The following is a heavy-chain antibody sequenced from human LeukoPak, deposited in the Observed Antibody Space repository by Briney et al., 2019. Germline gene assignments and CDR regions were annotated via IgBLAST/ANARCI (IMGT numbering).Heavy chain of an antibody. Sequence: SETLSLTCTVSDDSITMYYCTWIRQPPGKGLEWIVYVDHTVSTHFNPSLNCRVSISIDTSNNLFSLELSSVTAADTAVYYCARVNIVAGWFDPWGQGTPVTVSS. D-gene: IGHD6-13*01. CDR2: VDHTVST. CDR3: ARVNIVAGWFDP. J-gene: IGHJ5*02. V-gene: IGHV4-59*01. CDR1: DDSITMYY.